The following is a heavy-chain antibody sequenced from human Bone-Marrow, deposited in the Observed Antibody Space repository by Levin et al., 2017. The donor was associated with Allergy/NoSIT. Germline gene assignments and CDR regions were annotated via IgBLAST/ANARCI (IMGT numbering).Heavy chain of an antibody. CDR2: IYWDDDE. D-gene: IGHD2-15*01. Sequence: ESGPTLVKPTQTLTLTCTFSGFSLDISQVGVGWIRQPPGKALEWLALIYWDDDERYSPSLRSRLTITKDTSKSQVVLTMTDMHPMDTATYFCARVQVDANEAFDYWGQGTLVTVSS. CDR3: ARVQVDANEAFDY. J-gene: IGHJ4*02. V-gene: IGHV2-5*02. CDR1: GFSLDISQVG.